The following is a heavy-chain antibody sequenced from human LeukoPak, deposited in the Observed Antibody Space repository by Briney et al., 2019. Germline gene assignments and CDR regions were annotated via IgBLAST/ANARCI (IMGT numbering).Heavy chain of an antibody. V-gene: IGHV1-2*02. D-gene: IGHD4-17*01. Sequence: GASVKVSCKASGYTFTGYYMHWVRQAPGQGLGWMGWINPNSGGTNYAQKFQGRVTMTRDTSISTAYMELSRLRSDDTAVYYCARGGPVAYYGWFDPWGQGTLVTVSS. CDR1: GYTFTGYY. CDR3: ARGGPVAYYGWFDP. J-gene: IGHJ5*02. CDR2: INPNSGGT.